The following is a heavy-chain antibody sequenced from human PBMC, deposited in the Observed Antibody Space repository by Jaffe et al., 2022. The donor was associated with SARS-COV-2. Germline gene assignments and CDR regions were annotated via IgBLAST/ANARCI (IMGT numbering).Heavy chain of an antibody. D-gene: IGHD3-22*01. CDR1: GFTVSSNY. J-gene: IGHJ4*02. Sequence: EVQLVESGGGLVQPGGSLRLSCAASGFTVSSNYMSWVRQAPGKGLEWVSVIYSGGSTYYADSVKGRLTISRDNSKNTLFLQMNSLKTEDTAVYYCARAAAGPLGVGYYFEYWGQGTLVTVSA. CDR2: IYSGGST. CDR3: ARAAAGPLGVGYYFEY. V-gene: IGHV3-66*02.